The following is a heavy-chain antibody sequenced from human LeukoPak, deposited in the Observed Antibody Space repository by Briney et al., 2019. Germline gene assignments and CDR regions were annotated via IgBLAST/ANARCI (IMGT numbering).Heavy chain of an antibody. CDR2: IRSTSGTT. Sequence: PGGSLRLSCAASGFTFSSYAMSWVRQAPGKGLEWVSIIRSTSGTTYYADSVKGRFTISRDNSKNTLCLQMNSLRAEDTAVYYCATLVRGVIGYFDYWGQGTLVTVSS. V-gene: IGHV3-23*01. J-gene: IGHJ4*02. CDR1: GFTFSSYA. CDR3: ATLVRGVIGYFDY. D-gene: IGHD3-10*01.